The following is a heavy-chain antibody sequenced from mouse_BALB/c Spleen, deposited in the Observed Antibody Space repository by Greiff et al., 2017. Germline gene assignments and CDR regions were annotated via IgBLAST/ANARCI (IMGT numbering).Heavy chain of an antibody. D-gene: IGHD1-1*01. CDR2: ISSGGSYT. J-gene: IGHJ2*01. CDR1: GFTFSSYA. V-gene: IGHV5-9-3*01. CDR3: ARRGSSFPFDY. Sequence: DVHLVESGGGLVKPGGSLKLSCAASGFTFSSYAMSWVRQTPEKRLEWVATISSGGSYTYYPDSVKGRFTISRDNAKNTLYLQMSSLRSEDTAMYYCARRGSSFPFDYWGQGTTLTVSS.